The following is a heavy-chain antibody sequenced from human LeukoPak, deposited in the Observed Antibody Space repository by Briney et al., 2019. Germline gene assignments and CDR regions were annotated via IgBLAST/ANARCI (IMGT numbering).Heavy chain of an antibody. J-gene: IGHJ5*02. Sequence: PSETLSLTCTVSGGSVSSGSYYWSWIRQPPGKGLEWIGYIYYSGSTNYNPSLKSRVTISVDTSKNQFSLKLSSVTAADTAVYYCARDPRGGYDFWSGYYIGSWFDPWGQGTLVTVSS. D-gene: IGHD3-3*01. V-gene: IGHV4-61*01. CDR3: ARDPRGGYDFWSGYYIGSWFDP. CDR1: GGSVSSGSYY. CDR2: IYYSGST.